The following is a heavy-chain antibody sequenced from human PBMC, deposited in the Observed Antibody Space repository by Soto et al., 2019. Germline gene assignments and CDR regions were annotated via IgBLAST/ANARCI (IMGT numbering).Heavy chain of an antibody. CDR1: GYSFTDYH. Sequence: ASVKFSCKASGYSFTDYHIHWVRQAPGQGLEWLGRINPKSGGTSTAQKFQGWVTMTRDRSISTVYMELTRLRSDDTAVYFCARGHSTDCSNGVCSFFYNHEMDVWGQGTKVTVSS. CDR3: ARGHSTDCSNGVCSFFYNHEMDV. J-gene: IGHJ6*02. V-gene: IGHV1-2*04. D-gene: IGHD2-8*01. CDR2: INPKSGGT.